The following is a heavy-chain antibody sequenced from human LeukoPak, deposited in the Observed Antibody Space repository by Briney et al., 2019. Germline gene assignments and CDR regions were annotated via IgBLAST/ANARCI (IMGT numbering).Heavy chain of an antibody. CDR2: IGSVSAYI. CDR1: GFAFNRYS. Sequence: PGGSLRLSCAASGFAFNRYSMDWVRQAPGKGLEWVSSIGSVSAYIYYADSVKGRFTISRDNAKNSLYLQMNSLRAEDTAVYYCASSPGRYFDWLSYPFDYWGQGTLVTVSS. CDR3: ASSPGRYFDWLSYPFDY. V-gene: IGHV3-21*01. D-gene: IGHD3-9*01. J-gene: IGHJ4*02.